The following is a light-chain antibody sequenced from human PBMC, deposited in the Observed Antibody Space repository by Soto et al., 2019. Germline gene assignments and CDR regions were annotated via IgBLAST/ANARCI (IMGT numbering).Light chain of an antibody. CDR1: SSKTENNY. Sequence: QSVLTQPPSVXAAPGQKVTISCSGRSSKTENNYVSWYQQLPGTAPKLLIYENDKRPSGIPVRFSGSKSGTSATLGITGLQTGDEADYYCATWDSSLSAGLFGTGTKVTVL. V-gene: IGLV1-51*02. CDR3: ATWDSSLSAGL. CDR2: END. J-gene: IGLJ1*01.